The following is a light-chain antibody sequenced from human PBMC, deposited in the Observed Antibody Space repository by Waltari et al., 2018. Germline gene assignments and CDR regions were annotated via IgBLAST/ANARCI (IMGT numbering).Light chain of an antibody. V-gene: IGLV2-14*03. J-gene: IGLJ3*02. CDR3: SSYTRSSTWV. Sequence: QSALTQPASVSGSPGQSITISCTGTSSDVGGYNYVSWYQQHPGKAPKLMIYDVSNRPSAGSDRYSSSKTGNTASQTISGLQAEDEADYYCSSYTRSSTWVFGGGTKLTVL. CDR1: SSDVGGYNY. CDR2: DVS.